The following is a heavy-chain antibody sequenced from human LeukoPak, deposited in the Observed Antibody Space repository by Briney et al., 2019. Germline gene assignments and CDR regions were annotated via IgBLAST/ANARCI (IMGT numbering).Heavy chain of an antibody. CDR3: ARVRGGYYYDSSGSLVDY. J-gene: IGHJ4*02. D-gene: IGHD3-22*01. CDR1: GGSISSGGYY. V-gene: IGHV4-30-2*01. CDR2: IYHSGST. Sequence: SETLSLTCTVSGGSISSGGYYWSWIRQPPGKGLEWIGYIYHSGSTYYNPSLKSRVTISVDRSKNQFSLKLSSVTAADTAVYYCARVRGGYYYDSSGSLVDYWGQGTLVTVSS.